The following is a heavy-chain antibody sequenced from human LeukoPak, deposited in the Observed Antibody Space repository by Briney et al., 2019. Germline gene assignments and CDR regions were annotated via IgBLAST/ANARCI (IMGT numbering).Heavy chain of an antibody. V-gene: IGHV3-11*04. Sequence: GGSLRLSCAASGFTFSDYYMSWIRQVPGKGLEWLSYIDGGGTITYYAAFEEGRFTISRGNAKNSVYLQIGSLRAEETAVYYCARDXGXGSGYYFDNXGQGTLVTVSS. J-gene: IGHJ4*02. CDR3: ARDXGXGSGYYFDN. CDR1: GFTFSDYY. CDR2: IDGGGTIT. D-gene: IGHD3-3*01.